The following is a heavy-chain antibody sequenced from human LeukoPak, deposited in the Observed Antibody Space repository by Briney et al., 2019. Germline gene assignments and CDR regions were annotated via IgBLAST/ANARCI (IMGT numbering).Heavy chain of an antibody. CDR3: ASVVVTAIQRYDAFDI. CDR2: IIPIFGTA. CDR1: GGTFSSYA. J-gene: IGHJ3*02. V-gene: IGHV1-69*13. Sequence: SVKVSCKASGGTFSSYAISWVRQAPGQGLEWMGGIIPIFGTANYSQKFQGRVTITADESTSTAYMELSSLRSEDTAVYYCASVVVTAIQRYDAFDIWGQGTMVTVSS. D-gene: IGHD2-21*02.